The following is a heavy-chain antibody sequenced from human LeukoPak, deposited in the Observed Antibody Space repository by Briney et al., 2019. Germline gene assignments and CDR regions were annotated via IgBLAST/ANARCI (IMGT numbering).Heavy chain of an antibody. V-gene: IGHV3-66*04. J-gene: IGHJ6*02. Sequence: GGSLRLSCAASGLTVSTNYMSWVRQAPGKGLEWVSVIYSGGSTYYADSVKGRFTISRDNSKNTLYLQINSLRAEDTAVYYCARHFGVVTKGVYYYYYGMDVWGQGTTVTVSS. D-gene: IGHD3-3*01. CDR1: GLTVSTNY. CDR2: IYSGGST. CDR3: ARHFGVVTKGVYYYYYGMDV.